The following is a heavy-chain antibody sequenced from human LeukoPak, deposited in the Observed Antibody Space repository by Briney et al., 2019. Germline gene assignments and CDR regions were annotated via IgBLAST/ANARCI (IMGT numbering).Heavy chain of an antibody. CDR3: ARGGSGSYLYYMDV. CDR2: INPNSGDT. D-gene: IGHD3-10*01. J-gene: IGHJ6*03. Sequence: ASVKVSCKASGYIFTGYYIHWVRQAPGQGLEWMGWINPNSGDTKYAQKFQGRVTMTRDTSISTAYMELSRLRSDDTAVYYCARGGSGSYLYYMDVWGKGTTVTISS. V-gene: IGHV1-2*02. CDR1: GYIFTGYY.